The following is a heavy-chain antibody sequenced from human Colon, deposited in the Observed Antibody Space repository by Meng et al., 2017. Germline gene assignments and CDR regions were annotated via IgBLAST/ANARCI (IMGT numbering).Heavy chain of an antibody. CDR2: ISAYNGNT. J-gene: IGHJ4*02. CDR1: GYTFTRYG. D-gene: IGHD3-10*01. V-gene: IGHV1-18*01. CDR3: AVVDYGSGSYSIDY. Sequence: QVQRVQSGAEVKKPGASVKVSCKASGYTFTRYGISWVRQAPGPGLEWMGWISAYNGNTNYAQKLQGRVTMTTDTSTSTAYMELRSLRSDDTAVYYCAVVDYGSGSYSIDYWGQGTLVTVPS.